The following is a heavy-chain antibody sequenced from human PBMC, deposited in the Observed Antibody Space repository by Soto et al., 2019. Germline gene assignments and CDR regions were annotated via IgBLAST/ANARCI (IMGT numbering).Heavy chain of an antibody. D-gene: IGHD3-22*01. Sequence: SETLSLTCTVSGGSISSYYWSWIRQPPGKGLEWIGYIYYSGSTNYNPSLKSRVTISVDTSKNQFSLKLSSVTAADTAVYYCARASSIYDSSGYYYVGYFDYWGQGTLVTVSS. CDR1: GGSISSYY. V-gene: IGHV4-59*01. CDR2: IYYSGST. CDR3: ARASSIYDSSGYYYVGYFDY. J-gene: IGHJ4*02.